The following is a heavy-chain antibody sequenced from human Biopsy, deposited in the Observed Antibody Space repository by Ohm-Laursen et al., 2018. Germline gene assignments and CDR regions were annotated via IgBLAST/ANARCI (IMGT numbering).Heavy chain of an antibody. CDR1: GFTFSSYA. CDR3: AKDQGYYYDRSVYYYFDY. Sequence: GSLRLSCTASGFTFSSYAMSWVRQAPGKGLEWVSAITSSGDTTYYSDSVKGRFTISRDSSKNTSHLQMNSLRAEDTAVYYCAKDQGYYYDRSVYYYFDYWGQGTLVTVSS. D-gene: IGHD3-22*01. V-gene: IGHV3-23*01. CDR2: ITSSGDTT. J-gene: IGHJ4*02.